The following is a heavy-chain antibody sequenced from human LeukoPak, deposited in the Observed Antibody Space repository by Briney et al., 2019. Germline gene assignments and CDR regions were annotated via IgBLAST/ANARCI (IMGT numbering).Heavy chain of an antibody. Sequence: PSETLSLTCTVSGGSISSGGYYWSWIRQHPGKGLEWIGYIYYSGSTYYNPSLKSRVTISVDTSKNQFSLKLSSVTAADTAVYYCARVWVSDILVVPAAMPLPYFDYWGQGTLVTVSS. CDR2: IYYSGST. D-gene: IGHD2-2*01. J-gene: IGHJ4*02. CDR3: ARVWVSDILVVPAAMPLPYFDY. CDR1: GGSISSGGYY. V-gene: IGHV4-31*03.